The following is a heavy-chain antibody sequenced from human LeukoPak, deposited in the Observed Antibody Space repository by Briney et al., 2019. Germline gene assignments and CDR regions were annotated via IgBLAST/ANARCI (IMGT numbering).Heavy chain of an antibody. D-gene: IGHD5-24*01. CDR2: TSRSSNYI. CDR3: ARGENNYGYYYFDY. J-gene: IGHJ4*02. Sequence: PGGSLRLSCAASGFTFSSYSMSWVRQAPGKGLEWVSSTSRSSNYIYYADSVKGRFTISRDNAKNSLYLQINSLRAEDTSVYYCARGENNYGYYYFDYWGQGTLVTVSS. CDR1: GFTFSSYS. V-gene: IGHV3-21*01.